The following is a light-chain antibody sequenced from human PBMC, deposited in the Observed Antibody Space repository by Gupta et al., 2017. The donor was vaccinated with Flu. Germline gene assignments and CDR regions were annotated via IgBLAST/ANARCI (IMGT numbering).Light chain of an antibody. J-gene: IGKJ1*01. CDR1: HGDSSNY. CDR2: AAS. V-gene: IGKV3D-7*01. CDR3: QQSNWSPWT. Sequence: ATLSLSPGERGTTSSSASHGDSSNYVTWYQQKPGQPPQLLIYAASSGTAGVPARFSGGGSGTDFTLTISRLQAEDAAVYFCQQSNWSPWTFGPGTKVEIK.